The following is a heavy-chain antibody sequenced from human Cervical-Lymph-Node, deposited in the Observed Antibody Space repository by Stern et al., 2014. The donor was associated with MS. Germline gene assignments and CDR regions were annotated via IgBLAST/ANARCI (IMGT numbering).Heavy chain of an antibody. Sequence: HVPLVPSGAEVKKPGASVKVSCKASGYTFTSYDINWVRKATGQGLEWMAWMNPNSSNTGYAQKFQGRVTMTRNTSISTAYMELSSLRSEDTAVYYCARDCKLRRFGSRGWFDPWGQGTLVTVSS. D-gene: IGHD3-10*01. CDR1: GYTFTSYD. CDR2: MNPNSSNT. V-gene: IGHV1-8*01. J-gene: IGHJ5*02. CDR3: ARDCKLRRFGSRGWFDP.